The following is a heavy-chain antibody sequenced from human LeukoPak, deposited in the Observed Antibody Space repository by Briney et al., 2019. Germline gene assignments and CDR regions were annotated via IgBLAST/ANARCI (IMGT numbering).Heavy chain of an antibody. CDR1: GFTFSSYT. J-gene: IGHJ3*02. D-gene: IGHD2-15*01. CDR2: ISSSSSYI. CDR3: ARDTYCSGGSCYKGNAFDI. Sequence: GGSLRLSCAASGFTFSSYTMNWVRQAPGKGLEWVSSISSSSSYIYYADSMKGRFTISRDNAKNSLYLQMNSLRADDTAVYYCARDTYCSGGSCYKGNAFDIWGQGTMATVSS. V-gene: IGHV3-21*01.